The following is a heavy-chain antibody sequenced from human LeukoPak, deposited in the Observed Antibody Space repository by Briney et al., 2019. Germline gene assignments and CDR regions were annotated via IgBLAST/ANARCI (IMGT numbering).Heavy chain of an antibody. D-gene: IGHD3-22*01. J-gene: IGHJ5*02. V-gene: IGHV3-23*01. CDR2: ISGSGGST. Sequence: AGGSPRLSCAASGFTFSSYAMSWVRQAPGKGLEWVSAISGSGGSTYYADSVKGRFTISRDNSKNTLYLQMNSLRAEDTAVYYCAKDPNYYDSSGYYHWGQGTLVTVSS. CDR3: AKDPNYYDSSGYYH. CDR1: GFTFSSYA.